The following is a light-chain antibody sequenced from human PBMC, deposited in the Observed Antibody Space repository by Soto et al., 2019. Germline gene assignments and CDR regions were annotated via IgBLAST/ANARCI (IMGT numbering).Light chain of an antibody. CDR1: QGISSA. Sequence: AIQLTQSPSSLSASVGDRVTITCRASQGISSALAWYQQKPGKAPKLLIYDASSLESGVPSRFSGSGSGTDFTLTISSLQPEDFASYYCQQFNSYLLTFGQGTRLEIK. V-gene: IGKV1-13*02. CDR2: DAS. CDR3: QQFNSYLLT. J-gene: IGKJ5*01.